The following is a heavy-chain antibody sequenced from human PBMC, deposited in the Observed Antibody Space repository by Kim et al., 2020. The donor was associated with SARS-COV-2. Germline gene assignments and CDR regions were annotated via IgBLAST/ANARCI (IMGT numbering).Heavy chain of an antibody. V-gene: IGHV1-3*01. D-gene: IGHD1-1*01. J-gene: IGHJ4*02. CDR3: ARDGTTRNGGYYFDY. Sequence: QKVQGRITITRDTSATTAYMELSSLGSEDTAVYYCARDGTTRNGGYYFDYWGQGALVTVSS.